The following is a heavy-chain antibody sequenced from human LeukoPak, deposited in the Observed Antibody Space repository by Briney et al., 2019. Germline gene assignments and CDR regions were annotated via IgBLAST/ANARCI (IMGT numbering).Heavy chain of an antibody. Sequence: ASVKVSCKASGYTFTSYGISWVRQAPGQGLEWMGWITPYNGNTNYAQKLQGRVFMTTDTSTSTAYMELRSLRSDDTAVYYCARGDCSSTSCYGPIWFDPWGQGTLVTVSS. CDR2: ITPYNGNT. J-gene: IGHJ5*02. D-gene: IGHD2-2*01. CDR1: GYTFTSYG. V-gene: IGHV1-18*01. CDR3: ARGDCSSTSCYGPIWFDP.